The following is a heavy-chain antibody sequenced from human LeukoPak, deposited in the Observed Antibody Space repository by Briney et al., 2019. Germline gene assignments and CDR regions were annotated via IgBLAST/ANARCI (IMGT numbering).Heavy chain of an antibody. V-gene: IGHV3-48*03. D-gene: IGHD5-12*01. J-gene: IGHJ6*02. Sequence: PGGSLRLSCAASGFTFSSYEMNWVRQAPGKGLEWVSYISSSGSTIYYADSVKGRFTISRDNAKNSLYLQMNSLRAEDTAVYYCVRDRYSGHDFQDPDGMDVWGQGTTVTVSS. CDR1: GFTFSSYE. CDR2: ISSSGSTI. CDR3: VRDRYSGHDFQDPDGMDV.